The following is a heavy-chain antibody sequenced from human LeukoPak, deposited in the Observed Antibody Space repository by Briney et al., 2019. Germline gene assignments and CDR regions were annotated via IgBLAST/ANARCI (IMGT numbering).Heavy chain of an antibody. CDR2: IYHSGTT. J-gene: IGHJ4*02. CDR1: GYSISSGYC. V-gene: IGHV4-38-2*02. Sequence: SGTLSLTCTVSGYSISSGYCWGWIRQPPGKGPEWIGSIYHSGTTYYNPSLKSRVTISVDTSKNQFSLKLSSVTAADTAVYYCARFPHYYDSSNSYVRFYFDYWAQGSLVTVSS. CDR3: ARFPHYYDSSNSYVRFYFDY. D-gene: IGHD3-22*01.